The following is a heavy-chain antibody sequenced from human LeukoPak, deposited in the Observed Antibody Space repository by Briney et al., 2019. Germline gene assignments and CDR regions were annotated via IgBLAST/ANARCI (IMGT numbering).Heavy chain of an antibody. CDR2: IDYDSSHI. CDR1: GFIFSSYA. Sequence: GGSLRLSCAASGFIFSSYAMSWVRQAPGKGLEWVSSIDYDSSHIYYVASVRGRFTISRDNARNSVYLQMNSLRVEDTAVYYCARDPLRYLRVGHYDYWGQGTLVAVSS. J-gene: IGHJ4*02. D-gene: IGHD3-9*01. V-gene: IGHV3-21*01. CDR3: ARDPLRYLRVGHYDY.